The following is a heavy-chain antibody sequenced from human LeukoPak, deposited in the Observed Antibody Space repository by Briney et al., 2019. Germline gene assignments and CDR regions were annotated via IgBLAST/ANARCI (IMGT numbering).Heavy chain of an antibody. CDR2: IGTAGDT. CDR1: GFTFSSYD. Sequence: GGSLRLSCAASGFTFSSYDMHWVRQATGKGLEWVSAIGTAGDTYYPGSVKGRFTISRENAKNSLYLQMNSLRAGDTAVYYCARASIFYGDLIYYYCGMDVWGQGTTVTVSS. D-gene: IGHD4-17*01. V-gene: IGHV3-13*01. J-gene: IGHJ6*02. CDR3: ARASIFYGDLIYYYCGMDV.